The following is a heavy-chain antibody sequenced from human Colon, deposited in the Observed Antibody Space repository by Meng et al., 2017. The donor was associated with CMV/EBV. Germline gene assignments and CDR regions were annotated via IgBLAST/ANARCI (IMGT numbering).Heavy chain of an antibody. Sequence: CVASGLSFSNYAMSWGRQAPGRGLEWVSSISSNGDSTYYAESVKGRFIVSRDNSKNTLYLQVNGLRAEDTAVYYCATLKWLNYYFEYWGQGTLVTVSS. CDR1: GLSFSNYA. CDR3: ATLKWLNYYFEY. D-gene: IGHD5-24*01. CDR2: ISSNGDST. V-gene: IGHV3-23*01. J-gene: IGHJ4*02.